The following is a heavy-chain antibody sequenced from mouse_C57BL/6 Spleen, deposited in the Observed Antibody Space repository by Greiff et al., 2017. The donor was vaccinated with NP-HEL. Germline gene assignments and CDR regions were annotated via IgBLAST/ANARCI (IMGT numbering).Heavy chain of an antibody. CDR1: GYTFTDYN. Sequence: VQLQQSGPELVKPGASVKIPCKASGYTFTDYNMDWVKQSHGKSLEWIGDINPNNGGTIYNQKFKGKATLTVDKSSSTAYMELRSLTSEDTAVYYCARRIPYYGSSYDYAMDYWGQGTSVTVSS. CDR3: ARRIPYYGSSYDYAMDY. J-gene: IGHJ4*01. D-gene: IGHD1-1*01. CDR2: INPNNGGT. V-gene: IGHV1-18*01.